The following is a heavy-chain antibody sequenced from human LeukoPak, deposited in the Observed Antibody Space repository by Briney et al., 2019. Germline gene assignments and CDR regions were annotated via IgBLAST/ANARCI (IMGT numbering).Heavy chain of an antibody. D-gene: IGHD3-10*01. CDR2: IWYDGSNK. CDR3: ARYGSGSTIDY. V-gene: IGHV3-33*01. J-gene: IGHJ4*02. CDR1: GFTFSSYG. Sequence: QPGGSLRRSCAASGFTFSSYGMHWVRQAPGKGLEWVAVIWYDGSNKYYADSVKGRFTISRDNSKNTLYLQMNSLRAEDTAVYYCARYGSGSTIDYWGQGTLVTVSS.